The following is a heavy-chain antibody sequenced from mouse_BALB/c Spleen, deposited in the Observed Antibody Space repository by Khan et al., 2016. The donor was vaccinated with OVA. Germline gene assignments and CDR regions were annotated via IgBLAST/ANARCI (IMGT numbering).Heavy chain of an antibody. D-gene: IGHD1-1*01. V-gene: IGHV5-9-3*01. CDR2: ISSAGDYT. Sequence: EVELVESGGGLVKPGGPLKLSCAASGFPFSSYAMSWVRQTPEKRLDWVATISSAGDYTYYPDSVKGRVTSSRDHAKNTLYLHISSLRSEDTAMYYCTRHNYGPFAYRGQGTQVTGSA. J-gene: IGHJ3*01. CDR1: GFPFSSYA. CDR3: TRHNYGPFAY.